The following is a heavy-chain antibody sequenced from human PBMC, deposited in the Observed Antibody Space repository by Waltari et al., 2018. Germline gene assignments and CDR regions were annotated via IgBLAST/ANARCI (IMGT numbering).Heavy chain of an antibody. CDR2: INPSGGST. J-gene: IGHJ4*02. V-gene: IGHV1-46*01. CDR3: ARVSYSGSYYDR. D-gene: IGHD1-26*01. CDR1: GYTFTSYY. Sequence: QVQLVQSGAEVKKPGASVKVSCKASGYTFTSYYMHWVRQAPGQGLEWMGIINPSGGSTTNAQSVQGRVTMTRDTSTSTVYMELSSLRSEDTAVYYCARVSYSGSYYDRWGQGTLVTVSS.